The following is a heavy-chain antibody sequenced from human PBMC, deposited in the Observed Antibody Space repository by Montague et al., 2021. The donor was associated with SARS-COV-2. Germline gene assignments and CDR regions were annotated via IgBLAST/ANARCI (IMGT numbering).Heavy chain of an antibody. CDR3: ASLNYYDSSGYYSGGTPDEYFQH. Sequence: SLRLSCAASGFTFSSYEMNWVRQAPGKGLEWVSYISSSGSTIYYADSVKGRFTISRDNPKNSLYLQMNSLRAEDTAVYYCASLNYYDSSGYYSGGTPDEYFQHWGHGTLVTVSS. V-gene: IGHV3-48*03. D-gene: IGHD3-22*01. CDR1: GFTFSSYE. J-gene: IGHJ1*01. CDR2: ISSSGSTI.